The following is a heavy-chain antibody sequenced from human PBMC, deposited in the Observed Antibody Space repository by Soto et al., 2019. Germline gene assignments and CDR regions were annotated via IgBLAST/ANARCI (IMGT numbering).Heavy chain of an antibody. CDR3: ARISGFWSGYYYYYYGMDV. CDR1: GGSFSGYY. V-gene: IGHV4-34*01. CDR2: INHSGST. Sequence: TLSLTCAVYGGSFSGYYWSWIRQPPGKGLEWIGEINHSGSTNYNPSLKSRVTISVDTSKNQFSLKLSSVTAADTAVYYCARISGFWSGYYYYYYGMDVWGQGTTVTVSS. D-gene: IGHD3-3*01. J-gene: IGHJ6*02.